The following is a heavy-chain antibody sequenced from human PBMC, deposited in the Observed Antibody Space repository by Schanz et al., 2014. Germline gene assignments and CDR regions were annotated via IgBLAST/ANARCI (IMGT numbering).Heavy chain of an antibody. Sequence: ASGFTFRDYYLNWIRQAPGKGLEWVSYSSSSGSYTNYADSVKGRFTISRDNAKKSLYRQRNSLRVEDTAVYYCAREMGGGRVVETWGQGIMVIVS. D-gene: IGHD3-16*01. V-gene: IGHV3-11*06. CDR1: GFTFRDYY. J-gene: IGHJ3*02. CDR3: AREMGGGRVVET. CDR2: SSSSGSYT.